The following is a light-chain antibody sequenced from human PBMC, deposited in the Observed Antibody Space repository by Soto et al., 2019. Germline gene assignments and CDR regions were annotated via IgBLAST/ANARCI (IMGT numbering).Light chain of an antibody. J-gene: IGKJ1*01. Sequence: DIQMTQSPSTLSASSGDRVTITCRASQSISSWLAWYQRKPGKAPKLLIYKASSLESGVPSRFSGSGSGTEFTLTIRNLQPDDFATYYCQQYNSFPWTFGLGTKVDI. CDR1: QSISSW. CDR2: KAS. V-gene: IGKV1-5*03. CDR3: QQYNSFPWT.